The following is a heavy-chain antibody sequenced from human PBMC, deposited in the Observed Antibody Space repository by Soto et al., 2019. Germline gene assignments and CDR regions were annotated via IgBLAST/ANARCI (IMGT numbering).Heavy chain of an antibody. D-gene: IGHD3-3*01. J-gene: IGHJ4*02. CDR1: GYTFTSYG. CDR2: ISAYNGNT. V-gene: IGHV1-18*04. Sequence: GASVKVSCKASGYTFTSYGISCVRQAPGQGLEWMGWISAYNGNTNYAQKLQGRVTMTTDTPTSTAYMELRSLRSDDTAVYYCARLGGRYDFWSGYFPGFDYWGQGTLVTVSS. CDR3: ARLGGRYDFWSGYFPGFDY.